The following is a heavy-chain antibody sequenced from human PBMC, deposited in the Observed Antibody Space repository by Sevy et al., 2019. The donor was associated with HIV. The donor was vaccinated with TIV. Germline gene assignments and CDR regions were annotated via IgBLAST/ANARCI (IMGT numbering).Heavy chain of an antibody. D-gene: IGHD2-2*01. Sequence: GGSLRLSCAASGFTFSGSAMHWVRQASGKGLEWVGRIRSKANSYATAYAASVKGRFTISRDDSMNTAYLQMNSLKTEDTAVYYCTTRCTSCSHGGDYWGQGTLVTVSS. CDR1: GFTFSGSA. CDR2: IRSKANSYAT. V-gene: IGHV3-73*01. J-gene: IGHJ4*02. CDR3: TTRCTSCSHGGDY.